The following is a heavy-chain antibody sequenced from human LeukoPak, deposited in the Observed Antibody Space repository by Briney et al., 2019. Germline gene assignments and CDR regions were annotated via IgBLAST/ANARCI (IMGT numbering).Heavy chain of an antibody. Sequence: GGSLRLSCAASGFTFSSYGMHWVRQAPGKGLEWVAVISNDGNNKQYADSVKGRFTISRDNSKNTLYLHMNSLRADDTAVYHCAKDGLMRFFDYWGQGTLVTVSS. CDR3: AKDGLMRFFDY. J-gene: IGHJ4*02. CDR1: GFTFSSYG. CDR2: ISNDGNNK. V-gene: IGHV3-30*18. D-gene: IGHD2-8*01.